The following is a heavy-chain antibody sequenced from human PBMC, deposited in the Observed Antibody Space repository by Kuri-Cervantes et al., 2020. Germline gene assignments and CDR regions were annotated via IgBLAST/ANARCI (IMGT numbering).Heavy chain of an antibody. CDR1: GYTFTRYA. CDR2: INTNTGNP. J-gene: IGHJ3*02. V-gene: IGHV7-4-1*02. Sequence: ASVKVSCKASGYTFTRYAINWVRQAPGQGLEWMGWINTNTGNPEYAQGFTGRFVFSLDTSVSTAYLQISSLKAEDTAVYYCARDPPYDSSGYYYGAHAFDIWGQGTMVTVSS. CDR3: ARDPPYDSSGYYYGAHAFDI. D-gene: IGHD3-22*01.